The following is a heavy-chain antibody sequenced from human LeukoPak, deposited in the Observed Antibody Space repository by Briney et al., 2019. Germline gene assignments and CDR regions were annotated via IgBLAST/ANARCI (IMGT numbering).Heavy chain of an antibody. CDR3: ARDNYCSSTSCYGYDY. J-gene: IGHJ4*02. D-gene: IGHD2-2*01. Sequence: GGSLRLSCAASGSTFSSYSMNWVRQAPGKGLEWVSYISSSSSTIYYADSVKGRFTISRDNAKNSLYLQMNSLRAEDTAVYYCARDNYCSSTSCYGYDYWGQGTLVTVSS. CDR1: GSTFSSYS. CDR2: ISSSSSTI. V-gene: IGHV3-48*01.